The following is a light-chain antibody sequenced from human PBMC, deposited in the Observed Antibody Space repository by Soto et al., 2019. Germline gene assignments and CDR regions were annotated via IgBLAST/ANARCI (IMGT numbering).Light chain of an antibody. Sequence: QSVLTQRPSASGAPGQSVTISCSGSSSNIGANPVNWYQHLPDQAPKLLIFHNDRRPSGVPDRFSASKFGTSVSLAISGLQSEDAADYYCASWDDSLKGVVFGGGTKLTVL. CDR1: SSNIGANP. J-gene: IGLJ2*01. CDR3: ASWDDSLKGVV. V-gene: IGLV1-44*01. CDR2: HND.